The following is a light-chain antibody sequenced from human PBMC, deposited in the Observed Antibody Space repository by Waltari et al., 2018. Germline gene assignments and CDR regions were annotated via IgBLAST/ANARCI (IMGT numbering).Light chain of an antibody. J-gene: IGKJ3*01. V-gene: IGKV1D-8*01. Sequence: VIWMTQSPSLLSASTGDRVTISCRMSQGISSYLAWYQQKPGKAPEILIYAASTLQSATASMFSSSGHVGDVTLTISCVQSDGFGTYCCRQYDSVPCHFGPGTKVDI. CDR3: RQYDSVPCH. CDR2: AAS. CDR1: QGISSY.